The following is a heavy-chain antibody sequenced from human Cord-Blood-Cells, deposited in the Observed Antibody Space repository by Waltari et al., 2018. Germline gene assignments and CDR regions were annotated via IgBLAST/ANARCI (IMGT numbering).Heavy chain of an antibody. J-gene: IGHJ1*01. V-gene: IGHV3-7*01. Sequence: EVQLVESGGGLVQPGGSLRLSCAASGFTFISYWMSWVRQAPGKGLEWVANRKQDGSEKYYVDSVKGRFTISRDNAKNSLYLQMNSLRAEDTAVYYCARDSSSWYFEYFQHWGQGTLVTVSS. D-gene: IGHD6-13*01. CDR2: RKQDGSEK. CDR1: GFTFISYW. CDR3: ARDSSSWYFEYFQH.